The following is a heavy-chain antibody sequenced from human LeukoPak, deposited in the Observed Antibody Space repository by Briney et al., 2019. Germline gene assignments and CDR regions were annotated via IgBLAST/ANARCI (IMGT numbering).Heavy chain of an antibody. V-gene: IGHV3-23*01. D-gene: IGHD3-22*01. CDR2: ISPSGGST. J-gene: IGHJ4*02. CDR3: AMYVVINRYFDS. Sequence: GGSLRLSCAASGFTFSSYDMSWVRQAPGKGLEWVSSISPSGGSTFYADSVKGRFTISRDNSKNTLCLQMNSLRAEDTAVYYCAMYVVINRYFDSWGQGTLVTVSS. CDR1: GFTFSSYD.